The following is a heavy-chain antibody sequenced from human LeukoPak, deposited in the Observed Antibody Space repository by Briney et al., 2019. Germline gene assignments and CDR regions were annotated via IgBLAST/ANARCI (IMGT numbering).Heavy chain of an antibody. CDR1: GFTFDDYA. D-gene: IGHD6-25*01. CDR2: ISWNSGSI. V-gene: IGHV3-9*03. CDR3: AKEYRRGSLSSGAFDI. Sequence: GESLRLSCAASGFTFDDYAMHWVRQAPGKGLDWVSGISWNSGSIGYADSVKGRFTISRDNAKNSLYLQMNSLRPEDMAFYYCAKEYRRGSLSSGAFDIWGQGTKVTVSS. J-gene: IGHJ3*02.